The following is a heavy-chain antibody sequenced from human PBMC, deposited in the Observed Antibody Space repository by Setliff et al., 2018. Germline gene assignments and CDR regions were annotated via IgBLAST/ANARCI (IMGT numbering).Heavy chain of an antibody. V-gene: IGHV3-33*03. CDR1: GFTFSNHP. Sequence: GGSLRLSCAASGFTFSNHPMHWVRQSPGKGLEWVAVIWYDGSQKYHADSVKGRFTVSRDNSKNTLYLQVNSLRAEDTAVYYCAKDPGDSSGSFEYWGQGTPVTVSS. CDR3: AKDPGDSSGSFEY. D-gene: IGHD3-22*01. J-gene: IGHJ4*02. CDR2: IWYDGSQK.